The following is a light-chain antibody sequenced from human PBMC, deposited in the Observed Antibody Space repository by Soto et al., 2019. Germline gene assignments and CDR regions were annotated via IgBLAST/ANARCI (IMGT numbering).Light chain of an antibody. J-gene: IGLJ2*01. Sequence: QSALTQPRSVSGSPGQSVTISCTGTSSDVGGYNYVSWYQQHPGKAPKLMIYDVSKRPSGVPDRFSGSKSGNTASLTISGLQAEDEADYYCCSYAGSFYVVFSGGTKVTVL. CDR3: CSYAGSFYVV. CDR2: DVS. CDR1: SSDVGGYNY. V-gene: IGLV2-11*01.